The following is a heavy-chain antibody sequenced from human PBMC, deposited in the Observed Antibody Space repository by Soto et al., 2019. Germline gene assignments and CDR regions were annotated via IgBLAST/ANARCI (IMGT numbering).Heavy chain of an antibody. CDR1: GFTFNNFA. Sequence: LRLSCAASGFTFNNFAMSWVRQAPGKGLEWVSYIGGRDGTILYADSVKGRFAISRDNSNNTLYLQANSLRAEDTAVYYCARDFGQWIQLWFHYYGMDAWGQGTTVTVSS. J-gene: IGHJ6*02. CDR3: ARDFGQWIQLWFHYYGMDA. CDR2: IGGRDGTI. D-gene: IGHD5-18*01. V-gene: IGHV3-23*01.